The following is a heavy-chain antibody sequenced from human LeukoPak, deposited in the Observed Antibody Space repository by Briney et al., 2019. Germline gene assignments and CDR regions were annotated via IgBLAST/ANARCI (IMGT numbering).Heavy chain of an antibody. CDR3: ARAGYCGGDCYFFDY. J-gene: IGHJ4*02. D-gene: IGHD2-21*02. V-gene: IGHV4-61*08. CDR2: IYYSGST. CDR1: GGSISSGDYY. Sequence: SETLSLTCTVSGGSISSGDYYWSWIRQPPGKGLEWIGYIYYSGSTNYNPSLKSRVTISVDTSKNQFSLKLSSVTAADTAVYYCARAGYCGGDCYFFDYWGQGTLVTVSS.